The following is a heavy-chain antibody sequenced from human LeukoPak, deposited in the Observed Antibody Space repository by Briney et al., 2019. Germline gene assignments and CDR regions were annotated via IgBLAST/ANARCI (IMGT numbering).Heavy chain of an antibody. CDR1: GGSISSSSYY. V-gene: IGHV4-39*01. CDR2: LYYGGST. Sequence: SETLSLTCTVSGGSISSSSYYWGWIRQPPGRGLEWIGSLYYGGSTYYNPSLKSRVTISVDTSKNQFSLKLSSVTAADTAVYYCARHQSGIFMFDPWGQGTLVTVSS. D-gene: IGHD3-10*01. CDR3: ARHQSGIFMFDP. J-gene: IGHJ5*02.